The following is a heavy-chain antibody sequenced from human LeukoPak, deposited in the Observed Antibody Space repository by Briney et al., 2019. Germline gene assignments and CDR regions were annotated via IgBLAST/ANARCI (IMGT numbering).Heavy chain of an antibody. J-gene: IGHJ4*02. D-gene: IGHD5-24*01. CDR2: IYYSGST. CDR3: ARGGGRKEMATIIDY. Sequence: PSETLSLTCTVSGGSISGYYWSWIRQPPGKGLEWIGYIYYSGSTNYNPSLKTRVTISVDTSKNHLSLKLSSLTAADTAVYYCARGGGRKEMATIIDYWGQGTLVTVSS. CDR1: GGSISGYY. V-gene: IGHV4-59*01.